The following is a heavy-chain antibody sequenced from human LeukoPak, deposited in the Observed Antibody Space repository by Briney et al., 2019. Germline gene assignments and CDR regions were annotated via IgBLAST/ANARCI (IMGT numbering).Heavy chain of an antibody. CDR2: IHYSGTT. CDR3: ARDYYGIHDAFDI. Sequence: SETLSLTCTVSGGSITSGGYYWNWIRQHPGKGLEWIGFIHYSGTTHNNPALQSRVTISIDTSKNQFSLKLTSVTAADTAVYYCARDYYGIHDAFDIWGLGTTVIVSS. D-gene: IGHD4-17*01. J-gene: IGHJ3*02. CDR1: GGSITSGGYY. V-gene: IGHV4-31*03.